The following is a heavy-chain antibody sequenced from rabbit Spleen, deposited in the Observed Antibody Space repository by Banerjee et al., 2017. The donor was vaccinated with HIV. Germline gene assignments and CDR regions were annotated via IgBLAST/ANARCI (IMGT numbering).Heavy chain of an antibody. J-gene: IGHJ4*01. CDR3: ARNPFNDVSNL. CDR1: GVSFSGDSY. Sequence: QEQVVESGGGLVQPEGSLTLTCIASGVSFSGDSYMCWVRQAPGKGLEWIGCIYTGSGSTYYASWAKGRFTISKTSSTTVTLQMPSLTVTDTATYFCARNPFNDVSNLWGPGTLVTVS. D-gene: IGHD4-2*01. V-gene: IGHV1S45*01. CDR2: IYTGSGST.